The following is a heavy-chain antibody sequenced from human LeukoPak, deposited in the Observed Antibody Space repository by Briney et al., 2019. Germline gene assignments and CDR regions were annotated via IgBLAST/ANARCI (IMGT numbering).Heavy chain of an antibody. CDR3: AKGHYYGSGSLDY. D-gene: IGHD3-10*01. V-gene: IGHV3-23*01. J-gene: IGHJ4*02. CDR2: IGGRDGST. CDR1: GFTVSSNY. Sequence: GGSLRLSCAASGFTVSSNYMSWVRQAPGKGLEWVSAIGGRDGSTYYADSVKGRFTISRDNSKNTLYVQMNSLRAEDTAVYYCAKGHYYGSGSLDYWGQGTLVTVSS.